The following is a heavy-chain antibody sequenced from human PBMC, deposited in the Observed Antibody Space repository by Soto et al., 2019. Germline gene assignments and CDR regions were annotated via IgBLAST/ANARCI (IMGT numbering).Heavy chain of an antibody. CDR2: IYYTGST. V-gene: IGHV4-61*01. J-gene: IGHJ5*02. CDR1: GGSVSSGNYY. CDR3: ASALYCSGGRSSFAP. Sequence: SETLSLTCSVSGGSVSSGNYYWSWIRQPPGKGLEWIGYIYYTGSTNYNPSLKSRVTISVDTSKNQFSLTLSSVTAADTAVYYCASALYCSGGRSSFAPWGQGTRVTVS. D-gene: IGHD2-15*01.